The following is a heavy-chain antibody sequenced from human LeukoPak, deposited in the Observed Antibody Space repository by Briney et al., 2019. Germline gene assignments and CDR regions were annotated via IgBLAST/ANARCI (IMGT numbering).Heavy chain of an antibody. Sequence: GGSLRLSCAASGFTFSHFWIHWVRQVPGKGLEWVSCISSNVNKMYYAESVRGRFTVSRDNAGNSLSLQMDSLRAEDTAVYYCTRELLSLHQGLDSWGQGTLVTVSS. CDR3: TRELLSLHQGLDS. CDR1: GFTFSHFW. CDR2: ISSNVNKM. J-gene: IGHJ5*01. D-gene: IGHD2/OR15-2a*01. V-gene: IGHV3-21*01.